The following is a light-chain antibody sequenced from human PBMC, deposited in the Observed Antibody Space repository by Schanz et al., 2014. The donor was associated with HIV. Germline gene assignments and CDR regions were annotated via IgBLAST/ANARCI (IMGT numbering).Light chain of an antibody. Sequence: ELVMTQSPATLSVSPGEGATLSCRTSLSVDSNLAWYQQKPGQSPRLLIFDASIRATGIPDRFSGSGSGTDFTLTISRLEPEEFAVYYCQQYGNSPRTFGQGTKVEI. J-gene: IGKJ1*01. CDR3: QQYGNSPRT. CDR2: DAS. V-gene: IGKV3-20*01. CDR1: LSVDSN.